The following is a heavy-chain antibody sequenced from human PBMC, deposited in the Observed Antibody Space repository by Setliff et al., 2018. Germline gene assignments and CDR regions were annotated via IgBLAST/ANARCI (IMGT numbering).Heavy chain of an antibody. CDR3: ANGWRNFDY. D-gene: IGHD2-8*02. Sequence: SETLSLTCSVSSGAVSGDYWTWIRQPPGKGLEYIGYINYSGSTNYNPSLKSRVTISGDTSKNQVSLRLSSVTAADTAVYYCANGWRNFDYWGHGSLVTVSS. CDR2: INYSGST. J-gene: IGHJ4*01. CDR1: SGAVSGDY. V-gene: IGHV4-59*02.